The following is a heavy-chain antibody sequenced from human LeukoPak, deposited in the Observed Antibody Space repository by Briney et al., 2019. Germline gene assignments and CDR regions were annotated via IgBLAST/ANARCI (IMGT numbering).Heavy chain of an antibody. D-gene: IGHD5/OR15-5a*01. J-gene: IGHJ4*02. CDR3: VRDYVYGFVY. CDR2: ITGSSSNI. CDR1: GFTFSSYS. Sequence: PGGSLRLSCAASGFTFSSYSMNWVRQAPGKGLEWVSYITGSSSNIYYADSVKGRFTISREDARNSLYLQMNSLRDEDTAVYYWVRDYVYGFVYWGRGSLVSVSS. V-gene: IGHV3-48*02.